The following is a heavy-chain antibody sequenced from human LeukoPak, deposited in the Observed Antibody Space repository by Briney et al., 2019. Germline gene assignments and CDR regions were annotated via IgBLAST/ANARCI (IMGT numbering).Heavy chain of an antibody. CDR3: ARVGYSSSSGNIFDY. CDR2: IYTSGST. V-gene: IGHV4-4*07. J-gene: IGHJ4*02. Sequence: SETLSLTCTVSGGSISSYYWSWIRQPAGKGLEWIGRIYTSGSTNYNPSLKSRVTMSVDTSKNQFSLKPSSVTAADTAVYYCARVGYSSSSGNIFDYWGQGTLVTVSS. D-gene: IGHD6-13*01. CDR1: GGSISSYY.